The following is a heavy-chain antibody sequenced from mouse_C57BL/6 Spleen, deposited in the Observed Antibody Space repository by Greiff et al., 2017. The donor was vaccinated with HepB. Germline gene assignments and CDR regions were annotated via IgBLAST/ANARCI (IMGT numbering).Heavy chain of an antibody. CDR2: IWGDGST. J-gene: IGHJ3*01. CDR1: GFSLTSYG. CDR3: AKEGGDYYGSSPWFAY. V-gene: IGHV2-3*01. Sequence: VMLVESGPGLVAPSQSLSITCTVSGFSLTSYGVSWVRQPPGKGLEWLGVIWGDGSTNYHSALISRLSISKDNSKSQVFLKLNSLQTDDTATYYCAKEGGDYYGSSPWFAYWGQGTLVTVSA. D-gene: IGHD1-1*01.